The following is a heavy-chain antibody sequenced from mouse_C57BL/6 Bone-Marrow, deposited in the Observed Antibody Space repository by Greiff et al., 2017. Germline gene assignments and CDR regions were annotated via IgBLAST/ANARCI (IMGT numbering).Heavy chain of an antibody. J-gene: IGHJ3*01. V-gene: IGHV1-50*01. CDR3: ARWDPLRRGAY. Sequence: QVQLQQPGAELVKPGASVKLSCKASGYTFTSYWMQWVKQRPGQGLEWIGEIDPSDSYTNYNQKFKGKATLTVDTSSSTAYMQLSSLTSEDSAVYYCARWDPLRRGAYWGQGTLVTVSA. CDR1: GYTFTSYW. D-gene: IGHD2-12*01. CDR2: IDPSDSYT.